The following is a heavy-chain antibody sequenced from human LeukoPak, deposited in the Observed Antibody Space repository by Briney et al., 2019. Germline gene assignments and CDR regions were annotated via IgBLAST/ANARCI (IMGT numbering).Heavy chain of an antibody. V-gene: IGHV1-69*05. CDR1: GGTFSSYA. CDR3: ARDGSLSSSTHFDY. CDR2: IIPIFGTA. J-gene: IGHJ4*02. D-gene: IGHD6-6*01. Sequence: ASVKVSCKASGGTFSSYAVSWVRQAPGQGHEWMGRIIPIFGTANYAQKFQGRVTITTDESTSTAYMELSSLRSEDTAVYYCARDGSLSSSTHFDYWGQGTLVTVSS.